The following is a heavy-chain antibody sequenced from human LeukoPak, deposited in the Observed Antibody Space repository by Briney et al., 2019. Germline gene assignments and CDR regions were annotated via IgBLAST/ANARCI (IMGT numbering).Heavy chain of an antibody. J-gene: IGHJ5*02. CDR3: AKTSGYRRFDP. CDR2: IWYDGSNK. CDR1: GFTFSSYG. D-gene: IGHD5-12*01. Sequence: GGSLRLSCAASGFTFSSYGMHWVRQAPGKGLEGVAVIWYDGSNKYYADSVKGRFTISRDNSKNTLYLQMNSLRAEDTAVYYCAKTSGYRRFDPWGQGTLVTVSS. V-gene: IGHV3-33*06.